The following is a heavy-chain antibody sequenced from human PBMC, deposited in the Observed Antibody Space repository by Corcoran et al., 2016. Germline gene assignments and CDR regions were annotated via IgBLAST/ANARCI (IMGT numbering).Heavy chain of an antibody. Sequence: QLQLQESGPGLVKPSETLCLTCTVSGGSISSSSYYWGWIRQPPGKGLEWIGSIYYSGSTYYNPSLKSRVTISVDTSKNQFSLKLSSVTAADTAVYYCAGSSSSLYYFDYWGQGTLVTVSS. CDR3: AGSSSSLYYFDY. D-gene: IGHD6-6*01. J-gene: IGHJ4*02. V-gene: IGHV4-39*07. CDR2: IYYSGST. CDR1: GGSISSSSYY.